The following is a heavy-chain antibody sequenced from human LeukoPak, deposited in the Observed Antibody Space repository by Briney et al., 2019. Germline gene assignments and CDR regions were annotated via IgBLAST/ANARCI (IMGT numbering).Heavy chain of an antibody. D-gene: IGHD7-27*01. J-gene: IGHJ4*02. Sequence: ASVTVSCTTSGYTFTGYYMHWVRQAPGQGLEWMGWINPNSGGTNYAQKFQGRVTMTRDTSISTACMELSRLRSDDTAVYYCATSLSSGDLFDYWGQGALVTVSS. V-gene: IGHV1-2*02. CDR1: GYTFTGYY. CDR3: ATSLSSGDLFDY. CDR2: INPNSGGT.